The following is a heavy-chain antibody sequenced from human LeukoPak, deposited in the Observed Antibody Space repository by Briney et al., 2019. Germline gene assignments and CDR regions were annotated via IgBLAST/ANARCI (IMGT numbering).Heavy chain of an antibody. D-gene: IGHD1-26*01. Sequence: GGSLRLSRAASGFTFSSYEMNWVRQAPGKGLEWVSYISSSGSTIYYADSVKGRFTISRDNAKNSLYLQMNSLRAEDTAVYYCARDPYSGGYGDYYYCYMDLWGQGTTVTISS. V-gene: IGHV3-48*03. CDR3: ARDPYSGGYGDYYYCYMDL. CDR1: GFTFSSYE. CDR2: ISSSGSTI. J-gene: IGHJ6*03.